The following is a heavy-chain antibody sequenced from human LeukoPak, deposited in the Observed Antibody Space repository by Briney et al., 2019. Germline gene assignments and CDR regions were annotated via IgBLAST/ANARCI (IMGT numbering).Heavy chain of an antibody. V-gene: IGHV1-2*02. CDR1: GYTFNGHY. Sequence: ASVKVSCKASGYTFNGHYMHWVRQAPGQGLEWMGWINPNSGGTNYAQKFQGRVTMTRDTSISTAYMELSRLRSDDTAVYYCARVAMVRGVITYYYYYYMDVWGKGTTVTISS. CDR2: INPNSGGT. CDR3: ARVAMVRGVITYYYYYYMDV. D-gene: IGHD3-10*01. J-gene: IGHJ6*03.